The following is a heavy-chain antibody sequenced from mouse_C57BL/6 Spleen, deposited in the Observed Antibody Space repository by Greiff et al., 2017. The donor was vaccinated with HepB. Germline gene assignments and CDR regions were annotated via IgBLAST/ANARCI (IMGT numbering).Heavy chain of an antibody. CDR2: ISYSGST. CDR3: ARDPSYYDGRSWGYFEV. D-gene: IGHD1-1*01. V-gene: IGHV3-1*01. J-gene: IGHJ1*03. Sequence: EVQLQESGPGMVKPSQSLSLTCTVTGYSITSGYDWHWIRHFPGNKLEWMGYISYSGSTNYNPSLKSRISITHDTSKNHFFLKLNSVTTEDTATYYCARDPSYYDGRSWGYFEVWGTGTTVTVSS. CDR1: GYSITSGYD.